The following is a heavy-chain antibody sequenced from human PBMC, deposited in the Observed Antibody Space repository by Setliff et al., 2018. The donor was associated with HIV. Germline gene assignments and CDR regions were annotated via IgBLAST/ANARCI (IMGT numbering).Heavy chain of an antibody. CDR1: GYTLTELS. CDR3: ARFGGPDFGGARSHRYYYYYMDV. Sequence: ASVKVSCKVSGYTLTELSMHWVRQAPGKGLEWMGGFDPEDGERIYAQKLQGRVTITTDESTSTAYMELSSLRSEDTAVYYCARFGGPDFGGARSHRYYYYYMDVWGKGTTVTVSS. CDR2: FDPEDGER. J-gene: IGHJ6*03. D-gene: IGHD3-3*01. V-gene: IGHV1-24*01.